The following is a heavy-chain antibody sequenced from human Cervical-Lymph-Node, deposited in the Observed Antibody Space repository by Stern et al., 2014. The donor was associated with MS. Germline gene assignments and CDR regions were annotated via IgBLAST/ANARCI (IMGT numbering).Heavy chain of an antibody. D-gene: IGHD6-19*01. CDR2: IYYSGST. Sequence: QVQLQESGPGLVKPSETLSLTCTVSGGSISSYYWSWIRQPPGKGLEWIGYIYYSGSTNYNPSLKSRVTISVDTSKNQFSLKLSSVTAADTAVYYCARAVIAVAGTHFDYWGQGTLVTVSS. CDR3: ARAVIAVAGTHFDY. J-gene: IGHJ4*02. CDR1: GGSISSYY. V-gene: IGHV4-59*01.